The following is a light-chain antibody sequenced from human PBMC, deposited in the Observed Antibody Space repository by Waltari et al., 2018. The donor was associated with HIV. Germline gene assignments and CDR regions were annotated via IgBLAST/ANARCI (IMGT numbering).Light chain of an antibody. Sequence: QSVLTQPPSASGTPGQRVTISCSGNSYNIGNNFVSWYQQVPGMAPKLLIYQNDQRPSGVPDPFAGSKSGTSASLAISGLRSEDEADYYCSAWDDKLTALVFGGGTKLTDL. CDR2: QND. J-gene: IGLJ2*01. CDR1: SYNIGNNF. CDR3: SAWDDKLTALV. V-gene: IGLV1-47*01.